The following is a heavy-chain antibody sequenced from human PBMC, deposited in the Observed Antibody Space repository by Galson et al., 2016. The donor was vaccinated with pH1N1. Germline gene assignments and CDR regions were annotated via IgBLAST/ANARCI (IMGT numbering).Heavy chain of an antibody. J-gene: IGHJ3*02. V-gene: IGHV5-51*01. CDR3: ARQNDYGDYRGDAFDI. CDR1: GYSFTSQW. CDR2: VNPGGSTI. D-gene: IGHD4-17*01. Sequence: QSGAEVKKPGESLKISCKASGYSFTSQWIAWVRQVPGKGLEWVGVVNPGGSTIRYSPPFQGQVTISSDKSINIAYLQWISLRASDTATYYSARQNDYGDYRGDAFDIWGQGTMVTVSS.